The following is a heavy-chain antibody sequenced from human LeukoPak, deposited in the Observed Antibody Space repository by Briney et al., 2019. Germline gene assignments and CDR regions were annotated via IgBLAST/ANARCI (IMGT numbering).Heavy chain of an antibody. CDR3: AKAGPGTMTFDAFDI. CDR2: ISASGERT. CDR1: AFTFSNYV. D-gene: IGHD3-22*01. J-gene: IGHJ3*02. V-gene: IGHV3-23*01. Sequence: QAGGSLRLSCPASAFTFSNYVMSWVRQAPGKGLERVSTISASGERTYHADSVRGRFTISRDNSKNTLHLQMNSLRADDTAVYYCAKAGPGTMTFDAFDIWGQGTVVTVSS.